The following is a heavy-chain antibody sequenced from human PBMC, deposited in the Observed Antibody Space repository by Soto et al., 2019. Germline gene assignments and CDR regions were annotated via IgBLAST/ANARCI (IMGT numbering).Heavy chain of an antibody. D-gene: IGHD3-22*01. V-gene: IGHV1-69*13. CDR3: VARYYDSSGYPQFDY. CDR2: IIPIFGAA. Sequence: SVKVSCKASGYTFTGYYMHWVRQAPGQGLEWMGWIIPIFGAANYAQKFQGRVTITADESTSTAYMELSSLRSEDTAVYYCVARYYDSSGYPQFDYWGQGTLVTVSS. J-gene: IGHJ4*02. CDR1: GYTFTGYY.